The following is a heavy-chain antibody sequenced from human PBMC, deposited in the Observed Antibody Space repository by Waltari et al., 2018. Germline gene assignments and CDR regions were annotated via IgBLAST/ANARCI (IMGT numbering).Heavy chain of an antibody. Sequence: QVQLVQSGAELKEPGASMKVSCKASGYTFTGYYMHWVRQAPGQGLEWMGLINPNSGGTNSAQKFQGRVTMTRDTSINTAYMELSRLRSDDTALYYCVRGGIWYDTSGHRFLFDYWGQGTLVTVSS. J-gene: IGHJ4*02. D-gene: IGHD3-22*01. V-gene: IGHV1-2*06. CDR3: VRGGIWYDTSGHRFLFDY. CDR2: INPNSGGT. CDR1: GYTFTGYY.